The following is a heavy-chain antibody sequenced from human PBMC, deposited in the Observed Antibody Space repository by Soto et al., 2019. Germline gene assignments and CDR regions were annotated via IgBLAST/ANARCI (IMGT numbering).Heavy chain of an antibody. CDR2: ISSSSSTI. CDR1: GLTFSSYS. J-gene: IGHJ5*02. CDR3: AKGIPSVTPVMNWFDP. Sequence: GGSLRLSCAASGLTFSSYSMNWVRQAPGKGLEWVSYISSSSSTIYYADSVKGRFTISRDNAKNSLYLQMNSLRAEDTAVYFCAKGIPSVTPVMNWFDPWGQGTLVTVSS. D-gene: IGHD4-17*01. V-gene: IGHV3-48*01.